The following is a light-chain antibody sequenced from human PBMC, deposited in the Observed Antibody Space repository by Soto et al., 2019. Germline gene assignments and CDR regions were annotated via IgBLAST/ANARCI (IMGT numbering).Light chain of an antibody. V-gene: IGKV3-20*01. CDR2: GAS. CDR3: QQYVSSPRT. CDR1: QSVSSNF. Sequence: EIFLTQSPGTLSLGRGERATLSWGASQSVSSNFLAWYQQKPGQAPRLLIYGASNRATGIPDRFSGSGSGTDFTLTISRLEPEDFAVYYCQQYVSSPRTFGQGTKVDI. J-gene: IGKJ1*01.